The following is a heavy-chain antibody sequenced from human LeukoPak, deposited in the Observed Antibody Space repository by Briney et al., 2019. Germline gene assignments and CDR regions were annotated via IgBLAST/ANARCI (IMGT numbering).Heavy chain of an antibody. CDR1: GFTFA. J-gene: IGHJ4*02. D-gene: IGHD2-15*01. CDR2: ITGSDGNT. CDR3: VREDRSCYYY. Sequence: PGGSLRLSCAASGFTFAMSWVRQAPGKGLEWVSAITGSDGNTYYADPVKGRFTISRDNSKNTLYLQMNSLRAEDTAVYYCVREDRSCYYYWGQGTLVTVSS. V-gene: IGHV3-23*01.